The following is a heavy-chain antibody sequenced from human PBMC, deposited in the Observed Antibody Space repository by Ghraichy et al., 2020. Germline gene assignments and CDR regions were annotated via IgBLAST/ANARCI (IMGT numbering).Heavy chain of an antibody. J-gene: IGHJ4*02. D-gene: IGHD6-6*01. CDR3: ARGEGSSSSRQFDY. CDR1: GGSFSGYY. Sequence: SETLSLTCAVYGGSFSGYYWSWIRQPPGKGLEWIGEINHSGSTNYNPSLKSRVTISVDTSKNQFSLKLSSVTAADTAVYYCARGEGSSSSRQFDYWGQGTLVTVSS. CDR2: INHSGST. V-gene: IGHV4-34*01.